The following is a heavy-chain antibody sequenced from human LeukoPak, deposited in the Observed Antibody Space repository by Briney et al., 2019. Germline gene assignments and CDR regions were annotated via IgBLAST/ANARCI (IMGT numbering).Heavy chain of an antibody. CDR3: ARDDILTGSRGTFYYYMDV. CDR1: GFTFKNYN. Sequence: GGSLRLSCAASGFTFKNYNMNWVRQAPGKGLEWVSSISSSSSYIYYADSVKGRFAISRDNAKNSLYLHMNSLRAEDTAVYYCARDDILTGSRGTFYYYMDVWGKGTTVTVSS. CDR2: ISSSSSYI. D-gene: IGHD3-9*01. J-gene: IGHJ6*03. V-gene: IGHV3-21*06.